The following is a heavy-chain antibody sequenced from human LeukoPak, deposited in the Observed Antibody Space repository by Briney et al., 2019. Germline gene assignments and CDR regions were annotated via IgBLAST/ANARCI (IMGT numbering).Heavy chain of an antibody. V-gene: IGHV4-59*08. D-gene: IGHD6-19*01. J-gene: IGHJ4*02. CDR2: IYYSGST. Sequence: SETLSLTCTVSGGSISSSYWSWIRQPPGKGLEWIGYIYYSGSTTYNPSFKSRVAISVDTSKNQFSLKLSSVTAADTAVYYCATWGIVVAGTFDYWGQGTLVTVST. CDR3: ATWGIVVAGTFDY. CDR1: GGSISSSY.